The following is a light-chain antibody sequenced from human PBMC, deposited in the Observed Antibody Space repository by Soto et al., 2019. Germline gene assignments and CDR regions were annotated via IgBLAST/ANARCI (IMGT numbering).Light chain of an antibody. CDR2: GAS. Sequence: EIVLTQSPGTLSLSPGERATLSCRASRSVSSRYLAWYQQKPGQAPRLLIYGASSRATGIPDRFSGSGSGTDFSLTISRLEPEDFAVYYCRQYGSSPPYTFGQGTKLEI. CDR3: RQYGSSPPYT. J-gene: IGKJ2*01. V-gene: IGKV3-20*01. CDR1: RSVSSRY.